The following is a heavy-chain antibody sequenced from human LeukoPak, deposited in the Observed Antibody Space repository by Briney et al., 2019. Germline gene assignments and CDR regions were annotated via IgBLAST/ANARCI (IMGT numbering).Heavy chain of an antibody. CDR1: GGSVSGSNW. J-gene: IGHJ4*02. Sequence: SETLSLTCGVSGGSVSGSNWWSWVRQPPGKGLEWIGEVYHLGSTNYNPFLKSRVTLSVDKSKNHLSLNLSSVTAADTAVYYCTTLMAAKGYWGQGTLVTVSS. D-gene: IGHD5-24*01. CDR2: VYHLGST. V-gene: IGHV4-4*02. CDR3: TTLMAAKGY.